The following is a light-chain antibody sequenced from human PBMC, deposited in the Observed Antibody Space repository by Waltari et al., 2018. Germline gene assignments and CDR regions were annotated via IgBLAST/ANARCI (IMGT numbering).Light chain of an antibody. Sequence: QSVLTQPPPASGTPGQTVTIPCSQSGSKQVGRNTINCYQQLPGTAPKLLIYSYDLRRSGVPDRFSGSGFGASASLAISGLQSEDDGHYYCATWDDSLNGWVFGGGTKLTVL. CDR1: GSKQVGRNT. CDR3: ATWDDSLNGWV. V-gene: IGLV1-44*01. CDR2: SYD. J-gene: IGLJ3*02.